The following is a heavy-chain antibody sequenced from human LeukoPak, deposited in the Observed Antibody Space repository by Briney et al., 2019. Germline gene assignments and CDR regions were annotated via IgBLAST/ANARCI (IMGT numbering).Heavy chain of an antibody. Sequence: ASVKVSCTASGYTFTSYGISWVRQAPGQGLEWMGWISAYNGNTNYAQKLQGRVTMTTDTSTSTAYMELRSLRSDDTAVYYCARVTWGYYYDSSGYSYWGQGTLVTVSS. J-gene: IGHJ4*02. V-gene: IGHV1-18*01. CDR2: ISAYNGNT. D-gene: IGHD3-22*01. CDR1: GYTFTSYG. CDR3: ARVTWGYYYDSSGYSY.